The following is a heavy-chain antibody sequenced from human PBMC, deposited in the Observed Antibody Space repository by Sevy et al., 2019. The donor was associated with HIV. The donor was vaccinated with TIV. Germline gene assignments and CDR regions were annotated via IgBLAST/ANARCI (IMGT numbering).Heavy chain of an antibody. V-gene: IGHV4-59*01. CDR1: GGSISGNF. J-gene: IGHJ3*02. CDR2: IYYSGSI. Sequence: SETLSLTCSVSGGSISGNFWTWIRQPPGKGLEWIGYIYYSGSINSNPSLKSRVSISLDTSKNQFSLRLNSVTAADTAVYYCASGSGSYYDAFHIWGQGTMVTVSS. D-gene: IGHD1-26*01. CDR3: ASGSGSYYDAFHI.